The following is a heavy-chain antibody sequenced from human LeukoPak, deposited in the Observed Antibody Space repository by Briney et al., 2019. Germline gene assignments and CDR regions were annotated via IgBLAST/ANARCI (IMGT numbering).Heavy chain of an antibody. CDR1: GITVSSDY. CDR3: ARVSKAANPTSDSPWFDP. D-gene: IGHD2-15*01. V-gene: IGHV3-11*05. J-gene: IGHJ5*02. CDR2: ITSSGYYT. Sequence: GGSLRLSCAASGITVSSDYMTWIRQAPGKGLEWVSYITSSGYYTNYGDSVKGRFTMSRDNAKKSLYLQMDSLRAEDTAVYYCARVSKAANPTSDSPWFDPWGQGTLVTVSS.